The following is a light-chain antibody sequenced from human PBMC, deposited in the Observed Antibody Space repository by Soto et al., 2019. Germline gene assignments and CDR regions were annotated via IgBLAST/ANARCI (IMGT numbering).Light chain of an antibody. CDR1: QSIRSH. CDR3: QQYNNWPLT. CDR2: SAS. V-gene: IGKV3-15*01. J-gene: IGKJ4*01. Sequence: ETVMTQSPDTLSVSPGERATLSCRASQSIRSHLAWYQQKPGQAPRLLIYSASTRATGIPARFSGSGSGTEFTLTVSSLQSEDFAVYYCQQYNNWPLTFGGGTKVDIK.